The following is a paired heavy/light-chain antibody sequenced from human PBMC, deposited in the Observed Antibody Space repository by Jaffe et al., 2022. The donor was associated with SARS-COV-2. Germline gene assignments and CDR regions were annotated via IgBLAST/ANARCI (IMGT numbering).Light chain of an antibody. CDR3: MQATHWPPWT. CDR2: KVS. V-gene: IGKV2-30*01. CDR1: QSLVYSDGNTY. J-gene: IGKJ1*01. Sequence: DVVMTQSPLSLPVTLGQPASISCRSSQSLVYSDGNTYLNWFQQRPGQSPRRLIYKVSNRDSGVPDRFSGSGSGTDFTLKISRVEAEDVGVYYCMQATHWPPWTFGQGTKVEIK.
Heavy chain of an antibody. CDR2: VSYDGSNK. CDR1: GFSFSDYA. J-gene: IGHJ4*02. D-gene: IGHD5-18*01. CDR3: ATGGVTIHLWYFDY. Sequence: QVQLVESGGGVVQPGRSLRLSCAASGFSFSDYAMHWVRQAPGKGLQWVAVVSYDGSNKYYADSVKGRFTISRDNSKNTLYLQMNSLRTEDTAVYYCATGGVTIHLWYFDYWGQGTLVTVSS. V-gene: IGHV3-30*04.